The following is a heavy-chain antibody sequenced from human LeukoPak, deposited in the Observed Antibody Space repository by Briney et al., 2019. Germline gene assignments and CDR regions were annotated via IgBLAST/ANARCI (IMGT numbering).Heavy chain of an antibody. Sequence: ASVNVSCKASGGTFSSNVISWVRQAPGQGLEWMGGITPMFGTSNYAQKFQGRVTITRDESTSTAYMELSSLRSEDTAVYYCAQAITIGGLYYWGQGTLVTVSS. J-gene: IGHJ4*02. CDR2: ITPMFGTS. V-gene: IGHV1-69*05. CDR1: GGTFSSNV. CDR3: AQAITIGGLYY. D-gene: IGHD3-16*01.